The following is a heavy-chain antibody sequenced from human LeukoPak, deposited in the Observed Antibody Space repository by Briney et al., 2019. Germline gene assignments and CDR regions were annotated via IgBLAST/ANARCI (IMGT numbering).Heavy chain of an antibody. V-gene: IGHV3-53*05. CDR2: IYDDGGT. CDR1: GFTVTSTH. J-gene: IGHJ5*02. Sequence: GSLRLSCTVSGFTVTSTHMDWVRQAPGKGPEWVALIYDDGGTVYADSVKGRFTISRDNSKNVVYLQMNSLRPEDSAVYYCARDRAGRRSSWVEFDLWGQGTLVTVSS. D-gene: IGHD3-10*01. CDR3: ARDRAGRRSSWVEFDL.